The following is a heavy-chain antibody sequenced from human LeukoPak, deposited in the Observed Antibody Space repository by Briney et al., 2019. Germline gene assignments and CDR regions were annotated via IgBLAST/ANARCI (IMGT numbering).Heavy chain of an antibody. CDR2: ILYDGSNK. CDR1: GFTFSSYA. CDR3: AKVTYGSGTYGAFDS. J-gene: IGHJ4*02. Sequence: GGSLRLSCEASGFTFSSYAMHWVRQAPGKGLEWVVLILYDGSNKYYGDSVKGRFTISRDNSKNTLYLQMNSLRAEDTAIYYCAKVTYGSGTYGAFDSWGQGTLVTVSS. D-gene: IGHD3-10*01. V-gene: IGHV3-30*04.